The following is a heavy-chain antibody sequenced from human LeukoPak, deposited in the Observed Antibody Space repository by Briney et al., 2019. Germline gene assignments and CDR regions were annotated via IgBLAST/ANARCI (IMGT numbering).Heavy chain of an antibody. Sequence: PSETLSLTCTVSGYSISSGYYWGWIRQPPGKGLELIGSIYHSGSTYYDPSLKSRVTISVDTSNNQFSLKLSSVTAADTAVYYCARERYCSSTSCYKGWFDPWGQGTLVTVSS. CDR2: IYHSGST. V-gene: IGHV4-38-2*02. CDR3: ARERYCSSTSCYKGWFDP. CDR1: GYSISSGYY. D-gene: IGHD2-2*02. J-gene: IGHJ5*02.